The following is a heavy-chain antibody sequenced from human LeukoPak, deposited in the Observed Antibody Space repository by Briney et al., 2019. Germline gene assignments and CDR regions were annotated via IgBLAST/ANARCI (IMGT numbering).Heavy chain of an antibody. J-gene: IGHJ4*02. CDR2: IYYSGST. Sequence: SETLSLTCTVSGGSLSSSSYYWGWIRQPPGKGLEWIGSIYYSGSTYYNPSLKSRVTISVDTSKNQFSLKLSSVTAADTAVYYCARQIAARPFDYWGQGTLVTVSS. CDR3: ARQIAARPFDY. V-gene: IGHV4-39*07. D-gene: IGHD6-6*01. CDR1: GGSLSSSSYY.